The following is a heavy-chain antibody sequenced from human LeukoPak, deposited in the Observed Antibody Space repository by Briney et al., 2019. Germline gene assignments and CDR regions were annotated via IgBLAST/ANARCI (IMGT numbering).Heavy chain of an antibody. Sequence: GGSLRLSCAASGFAVSSNYMTWVRQAPGKGLEWVSVIYSGGNTYYADSVKGRFTISRDKSKNTLYLQMNSLRAADTAVYYCASGGSYLDDAFDIWGQGTMVTVSS. D-gene: IGHD1-26*01. CDR2: IYSGGNT. CDR3: ASGGSYLDDAFDI. CDR1: GFAVSSNY. J-gene: IGHJ3*02. V-gene: IGHV3-66*02.